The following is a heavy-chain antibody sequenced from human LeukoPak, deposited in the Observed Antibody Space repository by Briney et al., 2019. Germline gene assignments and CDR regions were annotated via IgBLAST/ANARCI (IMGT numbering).Heavy chain of an antibody. J-gene: IGHJ4*02. V-gene: IGHV4-61*05. CDR3: ARVLPFTNDEEGDYFDY. CDR1: GGSISSSSYY. CDR2: IYYSGST. Sequence: SETLSLTCTVSGGSISSSSYYWGWIRQPPGKGLEWIGYIYYSGSTNYNPSLKSRVTISVDTSKNQFSLKLSSVTAADTAVYYCARVLPFTNDEEGDYFDYWGQGTLVTVSS. D-gene: IGHD1-1*01.